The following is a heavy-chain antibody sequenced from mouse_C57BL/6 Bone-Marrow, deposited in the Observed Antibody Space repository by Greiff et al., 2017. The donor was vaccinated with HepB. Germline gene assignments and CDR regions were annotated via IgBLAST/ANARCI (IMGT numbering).Heavy chain of an antibody. V-gene: IGHV1-54*01. J-gene: IGHJ4*01. Sequence: VQLQQSGAELVRPGTSVKVSCKASGYAFTNSLIEWVKQRPGQGLEWIGVINPGSGGTNYNEKFKGKATLTADKSSSTAYMQLSSLTSEDSAVYFCARFGTTVVVHYYAMDYWGQGTSVTVSS. CDR3: ARFGTTVVVHYYAMDY. CDR2: INPGSGGT. CDR1: GYAFTNSL. D-gene: IGHD1-1*01.